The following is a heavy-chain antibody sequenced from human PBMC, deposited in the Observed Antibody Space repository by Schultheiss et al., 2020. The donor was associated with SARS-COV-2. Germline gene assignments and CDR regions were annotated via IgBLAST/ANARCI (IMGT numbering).Heavy chain of an antibody. J-gene: IGHJ4*02. Sequence: SVKVSCKASGYTFTGYYMHWVRQAPGQGLEWMGWINPNSGGTNYAQKFQGRVTMTRDTSISTAYMELSRLRSDDTAVYYCAREGGYSSSPGVDYWGQGTLVTVSS. CDR1: GYTFTGYY. V-gene: IGHV1-2*02. D-gene: IGHD6-6*01. CDR2: INPNSGGT. CDR3: AREGGYSSSPGVDY.